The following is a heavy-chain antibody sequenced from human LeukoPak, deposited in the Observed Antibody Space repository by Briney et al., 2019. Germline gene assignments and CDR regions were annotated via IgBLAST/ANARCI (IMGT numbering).Heavy chain of an antibody. V-gene: IGHV3-11*04. CDR3: ASNSDTYCGGDCSQLFDY. D-gene: IGHD2-21*01. J-gene: IGHJ4*02. CDR2: IRSSGSTI. Sequence: GGSLRLSCAASGFTFSDYYMSWIRQAPGKGLGWVSYIRSSGSTIYYADSVKGRFTISRDNAKNSLYLQMNSLRAEDTAVYYCASNSDTYCGGDCSQLFDYWGQGTLVTVSS. CDR1: GFTFSDYY.